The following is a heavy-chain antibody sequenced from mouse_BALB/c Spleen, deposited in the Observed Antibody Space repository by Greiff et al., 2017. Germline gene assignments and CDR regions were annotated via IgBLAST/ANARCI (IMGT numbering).Heavy chain of an antibody. CDR2: ISSGGSYN. V-gene: IGHV5-9-3*01. CDR1: GFTFSSFA. Sequence: EVQRVESGGGLVKPGGSLKLSCAASGFTFSSFAMSWVRQTPEKRLEWVATISSGGSYNYYPDSVKGRVTISRDNAKNTLYLQMSSLRAEDTAMYYCARRDPDYAMDYWGQGTSVTVSS. J-gene: IGHJ4*01. CDR3: ARRDPDYAMDY.